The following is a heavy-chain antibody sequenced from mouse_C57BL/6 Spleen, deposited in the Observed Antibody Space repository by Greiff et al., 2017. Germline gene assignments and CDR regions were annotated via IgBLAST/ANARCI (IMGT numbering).Heavy chain of an antibody. D-gene: IGHD2-4*01. Sequence: QVQLQQSGAELVMPGASVKLSCKASGYTFTSYWMHWVKQRPGQGLAWIGEIDPSDSYTNYNQKFKGKSTLTVDKSSSTAYMQLSILTSEDSAVYYCARSRDYEGYFDVWGTGTTVTVSS. CDR2: IDPSDSYT. V-gene: IGHV1-69*01. CDR1: GYTFTSYW. CDR3: ARSRDYEGYFDV. J-gene: IGHJ1*03.